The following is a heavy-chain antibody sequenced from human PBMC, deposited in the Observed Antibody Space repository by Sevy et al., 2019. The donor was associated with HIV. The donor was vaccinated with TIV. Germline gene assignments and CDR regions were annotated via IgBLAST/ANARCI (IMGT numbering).Heavy chain of an antibody. J-gene: IGHJ3*02. V-gene: IGHV3-53*01. CDR1: GFTVGSNY. Sequence: GGSLRLSCAASGFTVGSNYMSWVRQAPGKGLEWVSIIYSGVTTSYADSVKGRFTISRDNSKNTLYLQMNSLRAEDTAGYYCARVSGYYYDSSGYYTTGNAFDIWGQGTMVTVSS. CDR2: IYSGVTT. CDR3: ARVSGYYYDSSGYYTTGNAFDI. D-gene: IGHD3-22*01.